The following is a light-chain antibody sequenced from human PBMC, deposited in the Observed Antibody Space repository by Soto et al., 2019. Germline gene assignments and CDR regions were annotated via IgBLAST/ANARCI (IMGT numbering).Light chain of an antibody. CDR3: SSYTSSSVRV. Sequence: QSAVTQPASVSGSPGQSITISCTGTSSGVGGYNYVSWYQQHPGKAPKLMIYEVSNRPSGVSNRFSGSKSGNTASLTISGLQPEDEADYYCSSYTSSSVRVFGTGTKLTVL. CDR2: EVS. V-gene: IGLV2-14*01. J-gene: IGLJ1*01. CDR1: SSGVGGYNY.